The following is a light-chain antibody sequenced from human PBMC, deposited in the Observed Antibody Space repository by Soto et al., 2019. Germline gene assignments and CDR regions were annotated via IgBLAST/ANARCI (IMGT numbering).Light chain of an antibody. Sequence: QSALAQPASVSGSPGQSITISCTGTSSDVGGYNYVSWYQQHPGKASKLMIYEVSNRPSGVSNRFSGSKSGNTASLTISGLQAEDEADYYCSSYTRSSTYVFGTGTKVTVL. CDR2: EVS. V-gene: IGLV2-14*01. CDR3: SSYTRSSTYV. CDR1: SSDVGGYNY. J-gene: IGLJ1*01.